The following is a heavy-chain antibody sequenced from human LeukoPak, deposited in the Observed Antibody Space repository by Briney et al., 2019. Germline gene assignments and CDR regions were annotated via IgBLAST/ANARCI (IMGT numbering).Heavy chain of an antibody. CDR2: ILSDGSKE. V-gene: IGHV3-33*06. D-gene: IGHD5-18*01. CDR1: GFTFSSYG. J-gene: IGHJ4*02. Sequence: GGSLRPSCAASGFTFSSYGMHWVRQAPGKGLEWVAVILSDGSKEFYTDSVKGRFTISRDNSKNTLYLQMNSLRAEDTAVYYCAKARAYSYASDYWGQGTLVTVSS. CDR3: AKARAYSYASDY.